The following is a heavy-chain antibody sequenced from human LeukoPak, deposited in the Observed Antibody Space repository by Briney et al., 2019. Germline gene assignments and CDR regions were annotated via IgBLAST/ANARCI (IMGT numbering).Heavy chain of an antibody. CDR1: GFSFISYG. Sequence: GGSLRLSCAASGFSFISYGMHWVRQAPGKGLEWVGVISDDGRNKKYADSVKGRFTISRANSKDTLYLQMNSLRDDDTAVYYCAKRPSDYGDYVTYFDYWGQGTLVTVSS. J-gene: IGHJ4*02. CDR3: AKRPSDYGDYVTYFDY. V-gene: IGHV3-30*18. CDR2: ISDDGRNK. D-gene: IGHD4-17*01.